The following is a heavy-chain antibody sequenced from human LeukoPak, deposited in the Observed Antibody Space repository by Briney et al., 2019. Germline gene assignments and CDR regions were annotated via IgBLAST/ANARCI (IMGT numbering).Heavy chain of an antibody. Sequence: GSLRLSCAASGFTFSSYGIHGVRQTPGEGLEWVAVISYDGSNKYYADSVKGRFTISRDSSKNTLYLQMNSLRAEDTAVYYCANGGTYSSGPWGQGTLVTVSS. CDR3: ANGGTYSSGP. V-gene: IGHV3-30*18. CDR2: ISYDGSNK. CDR1: GFTFSSYG. J-gene: IGHJ5*02. D-gene: IGHD3-22*01.